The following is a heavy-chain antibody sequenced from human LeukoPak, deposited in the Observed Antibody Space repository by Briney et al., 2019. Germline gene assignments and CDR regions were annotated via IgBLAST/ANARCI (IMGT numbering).Heavy chain of an antibody. CDR2: ISWNSGSI. CDR1: GFTFDNYA. Sequence: PGRSLRLSCAASGFTFDNYAMHWVRHAPGKGLEWVSGISWNSGSIGYADSVKGRFTISRDNAKNSLYLQMNSLRAEDTALYYCAKIPTGGDYDYFDYWGQGTLVTVSS. J-gene: IGHJ4*02. CDR3: AKIPTGGDYDYFDY. D-gene: IGHD4-17*01. V-gene: IGHV3-9*01.